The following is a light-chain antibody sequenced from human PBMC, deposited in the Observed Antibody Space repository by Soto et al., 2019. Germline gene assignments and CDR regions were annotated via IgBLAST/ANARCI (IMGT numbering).Light chain of an antibody. V-gene: IGKV1-27*01. CDR3: QKYNSALT. Sequence: DIQMTQSPSSLSASVGDRITITCRASQDISNYLAWYQQKPGKVPKLLTYSASTLQSGVPSRFSGSGSGTDFTLTISSLQPEDVATYFCQKYNSALTCGQGTRLEIK. J-gene: IGKJ5*01. CDR1: QDISNY. CDR2: SAS.